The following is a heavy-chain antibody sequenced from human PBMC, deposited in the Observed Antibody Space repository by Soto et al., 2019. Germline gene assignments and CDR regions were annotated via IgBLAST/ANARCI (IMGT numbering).Heavy chain of an antibody. D-gene: IGHD2-15*01. CDR1: GDTFSNFD. J-gene: IGHJ6*03. CDR3: ARGGRAHGGSYSYMDV. Sequence: GASVKVSCKASGDTFSNFDINWVRQATGQGLEWLGWMNPISGNTNYAQKFQGRVTMTRDTSIRTAYMELSSLRFEDTAVYYCARGGRAHGGSYSYMDVWGKGTTVTVSS. CDR2: MNPISGNT. V-gene: IGHV1-8*01.